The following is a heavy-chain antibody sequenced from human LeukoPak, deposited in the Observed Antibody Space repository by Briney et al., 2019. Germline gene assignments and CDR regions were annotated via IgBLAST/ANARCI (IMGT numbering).Heavy chain of an antibody. CDR3: AKHPIVGATGNFDY. CDR1: GFTFSNYA. CDR2: ISGSGGST. J-gene: IGHJ4*02. Sequence: GGSLRLSCAASGFTFSNYAMSWVRQAPEKGLEWVSDISGSGGSTYYADSVKGRFTISRDNSKDTLDLQMNSLRAEDTAVYYCAKHPIVGATGNFDYWGQGTLVTVSS. V-gene: IGHV3-23*01. D-gene: IGHD1-26*01.